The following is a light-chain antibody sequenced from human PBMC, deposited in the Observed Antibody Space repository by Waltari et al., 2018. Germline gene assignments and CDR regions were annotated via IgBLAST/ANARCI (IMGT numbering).Light chain of an antibody. V-gene: IGKV3-20*01. Sequence: EIVLTQSPGTLSLSPGERATPFCRASQSLTRALAWYQQKPGQAPRLLIYGTSSRATGIPDRFSGSGSGTDFSLTISRLEPEDFAVYYCQHYVRLPATFGQGTKVEIK. CDR2: GTS. J-gene: IGKJ1*01. CDR1: QSLTRA. CDR3: QHYVRLPAT.